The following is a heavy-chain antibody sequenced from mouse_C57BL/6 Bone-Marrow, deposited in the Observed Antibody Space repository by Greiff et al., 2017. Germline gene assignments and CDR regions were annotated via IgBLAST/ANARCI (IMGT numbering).Heavy chain of an antibody. Sequence: VQLQQPGAELVRPGTSVKLSCKASGYTFTSYWMHWVKQRPGQGLEWIGVIDPSDSYTNYNQKFKGKATLTVDKSSSTAYMQLSSLTSVDSAVYYSARYPLYQWYFDVWGKGTTLTVSS. CDR2: IDPSDSYT. V-gene: IGHV1-59*01. D-gene: IGHD2-3*01. J-gene: IGHJ1*03. CDR3: ARYPLYQWYFDV. CDR1: GYTFTSYW.